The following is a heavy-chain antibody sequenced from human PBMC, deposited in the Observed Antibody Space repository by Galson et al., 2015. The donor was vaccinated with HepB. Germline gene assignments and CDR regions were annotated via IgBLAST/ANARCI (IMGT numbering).Heavy chain of an antibody. CDR3: ARDLMIKQQVAPLYSYYYGMDV. CDR2: ISAYNGDT. D-gene: IGHD1/OR15-1a*01. J-gene: IGHJ6*02. CDR1: GYTFTSYG. V-gene: IGHV1-18*04. Sequence: SVKVSCKASGYTFTSYGISWVRQAPGQGLEWMGWISAYNGDTNYARQLQGRVTMTTDTSTTTAYMELRSLGSDDTAVYYCARDLMIKQQVAPLYSYYYGMDVWGQGTTVIVSS.